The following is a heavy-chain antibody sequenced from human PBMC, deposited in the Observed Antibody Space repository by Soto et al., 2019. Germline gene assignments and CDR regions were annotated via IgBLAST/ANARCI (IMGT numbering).Heavy chain of an antibody. Sequence: SETLSLTCTVSGGSISSSSYYWGWIRQPPGKGLEWIGSIYYSGSTYYNPSLTSRVTISVDTSKNQFSLKLSSVTAADTVVYYCARLGLRYFDWLGVDYWGQGTLVTVSS. J-gene: IGHJ4*02. CDR1: GGSISSSSYY. CDR2: IYYSGST. V-gene: IGHV4-39*01. CDR3: ARLGLRYFDWLGVDY. D-gene: IGHD3-9*01.